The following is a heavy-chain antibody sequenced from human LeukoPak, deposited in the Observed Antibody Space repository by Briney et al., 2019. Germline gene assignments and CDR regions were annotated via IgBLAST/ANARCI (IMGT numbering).Heavy chain of an antibody. V-gene: IGHV4-59*01. CDR2: IYYSGST. CDR3: ARSPDYYGSGSYYFYYYYMDV. D-gene: IGHD3-10*01. CDR1: GGSISSYY. Sequence: SETLSLTCTVSGGSISSYYWSWIRQPPGKGLEWIGYIYYSGSTNYNPSLKSRVTISVDTSKNQFSLKLSSVTAADTAVYYCARSPDYYGSGSYYFYYYYMDVWGKGTTVTVSS. J-gene: IGHJ6*03.